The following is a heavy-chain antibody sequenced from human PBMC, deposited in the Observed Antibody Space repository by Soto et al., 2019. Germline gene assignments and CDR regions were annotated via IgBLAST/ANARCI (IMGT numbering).Heavy chain of an antibody. V-gene: IGHV1-18*01. CDR3: ARDHAGSGWFRFDY. Sequence: ASVKVSCKASDYTLSRYPISWVRQAPGQGLEWMGWISAYNGDTNYAQQLQGRVTLTTETSTSTAYMELRNLRSDDTAMYYCARDHAGSGWFRFDYWGQGTLVTVSS. CDR2: ISAYNGDT. D-gene: IGHD6-19*01. CDR1: DYTLSRYP. J-gene: IGHJ4*02.